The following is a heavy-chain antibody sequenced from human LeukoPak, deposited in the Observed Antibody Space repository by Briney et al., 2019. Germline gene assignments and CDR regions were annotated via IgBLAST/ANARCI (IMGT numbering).Heavy chain of an antibody. CDR1: GFTFTNAW. J-gene: IGHJ4*02. V-gene: IGHV3-15*07. CDR3: STLTSRGLSDS. Sequence: GGSLRLSCAASGFTFTNAWMNWVRQAPGKGLEWVGRIKSKADGETIDYAAPVKGRFTFSRDGSKNMLYLQMNSLKSEDTAVYYCSTLTSRGLSDSWGQGTLVTVSS. CDR2: IKSKADGETI. D-gene: IGHD1-20*01.